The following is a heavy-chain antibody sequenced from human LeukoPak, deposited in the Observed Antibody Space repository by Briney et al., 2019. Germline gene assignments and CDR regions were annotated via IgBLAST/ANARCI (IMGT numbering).Heavy chain of an antibody. D-gene: IGHD6-13*01. CDR1: GFTFDDYA. J-gene: IGHJ3*02. V-gene: IGHV3-9*01. Sequence: GGSLRLSCAASGFTFDDYAMHWVRQAPGKGLERVSGISWNSGSIGYADSVKGRFTISRDNAKNSLYLQMNSLRAEDTALYYCAKDRGSSSWLKAFDIWGQGTMVTVSS. CDR3: AKDRGSSSWLKAFDI. CDR2: ISWNSGSI.